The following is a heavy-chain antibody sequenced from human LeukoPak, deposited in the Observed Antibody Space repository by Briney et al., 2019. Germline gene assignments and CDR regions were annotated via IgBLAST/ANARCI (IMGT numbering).Heavy chain of an antibody. CDR1: GYTFTNYW. CDR2: VYPGDSDT. V-gene: IGHV5-51*01. J-gene: IGHJ4*02. CDR3: ARDMNNGLLPDY. Sequence: PGASLKISCKCSGYTFTNYWIGWVRQLPGKGLEWMGIVYPGDSDTRYSPSFQGQVTISADKSISTAYLQWTSLKASDSAMYFCARDMNNGLLPDYWGQGTLVTVSS. D-gene: IGHD2-8*01.